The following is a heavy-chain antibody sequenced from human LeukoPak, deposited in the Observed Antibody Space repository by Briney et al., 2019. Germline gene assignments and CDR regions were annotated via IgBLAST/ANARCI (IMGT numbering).Heavy chain of an antibody. CDR1: GFTFTSSA. CDR3: AGGTTPYQFDY. CDR2: IVVGSGNT. D-gene: IGHD1-7*01. Sequence: GASVKVSCKASGFTFTSSAMQWVRQARGQRLEWIGWIVVGSGNTNYAQKFQGRVTITADESTSTAYMELSSLRSEDTAVYYCAGGTTPYQFDYWGQGTLVTVSS. V-gene: IGHV1-58*02. J-gene: IGHJ4*02.